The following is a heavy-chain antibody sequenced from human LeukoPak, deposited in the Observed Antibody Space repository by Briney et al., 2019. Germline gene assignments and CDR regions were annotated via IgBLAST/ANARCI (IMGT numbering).Heavy chain of an antibody. CDR3: ARAASRYSSSWYWFDP. J-gene: IGHJ5*02. Sequence: PSQTLSLTCTVSGGSISSGGYYWSWIRQHPGTGLEWLGYIYYSGSTYYNPSLKSRVTISVDTSKNQFSLKLSSVTAADTAVYYCARAASRYSSSWYWFDPWGQGTLVTVSS. V-gene: IGHV4-31*03. CDR1: GGSISSGGYY. D-gene: IGHD6-13*01. CDR2: IYYSGST.